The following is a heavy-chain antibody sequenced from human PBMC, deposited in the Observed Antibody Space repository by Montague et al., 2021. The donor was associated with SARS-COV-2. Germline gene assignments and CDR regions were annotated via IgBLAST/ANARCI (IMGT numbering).Heavy chain of an antibody. CDR3: AREVVGGWYFDL. J-gene: IGHJ2*01. D-gene: IGHD3-3*01. CDR1: GGSIRSSSYY. V-gene: IGHV4-39*02. Sequence: SETLSLTCTVSGGSIRSSSYYWGWIRQPPGKGPEWIGSIYYSGTTXYNPSVRSRVTMSVDTSKNQFSLRLSSVTAADTAVFYCAREVVGGWYFDLWGRGTLATVSS. CDR2: IYYSGTT.